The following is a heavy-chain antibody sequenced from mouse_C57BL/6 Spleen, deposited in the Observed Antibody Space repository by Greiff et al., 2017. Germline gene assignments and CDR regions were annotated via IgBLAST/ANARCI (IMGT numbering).Heavy chain of an antibody. D-gene: IGHD1-1*01. J-gene: IGHJ1*03. V-gene: IGHV1-82*01. CDR3: ASKDITTDFYWYFDV. Sequence: QVHVKQSGPELVKPGASVKISCKASGYAFSSSWMNWVKQRPGKGLEWIGRIYPGDGDTNYNGKFKGKATLTADKSSSTAYMQLSSLTSEDSAVYFCASKDITTDFYWYFDVWGTGTTVTVSS. CDR2: IYPGDGDT. CDR1: GYAFSSSW.